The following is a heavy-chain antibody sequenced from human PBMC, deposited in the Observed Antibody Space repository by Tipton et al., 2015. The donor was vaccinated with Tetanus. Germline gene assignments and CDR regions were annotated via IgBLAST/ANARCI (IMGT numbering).Heavy chain of an antibody. Sequence: SLRLSCAASGFTFNGYGMHWVRQAPGKGLEWLALVWYDGSKQYYADSVKGRFTISRDNSKNTVDLQMNSLRAEDTALYYCAREADCSGGSCFSGDFDTWGQGTQVTVSS. CDR1: GFTFNGYG. J-gene: IGHJ4*02. V-gene: IGHV3-33*01. CDR3: AREADCSGGSCFSGDFDT. CDR2: VWYDGSKQ. D-gene: IGHD2-15*01.